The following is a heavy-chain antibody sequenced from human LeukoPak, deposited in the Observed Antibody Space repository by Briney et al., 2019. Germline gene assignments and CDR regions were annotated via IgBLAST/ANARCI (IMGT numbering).Heavy chain of an antibody. Sequence: GGSLKLSCATSGFTFNNYNMNWVRQAPGRALEWVSSITSSGTYIFYADSVKGRFTISRDNAKNSLYLQMNSLRAEDTAVYYCAKSMGATLFDYWGQGTLVTVSS. V-gene: IGHV3-21*04. J-gene: IGHJ4*02. CDR3: AKSMGATLFDY. D-gene: IGHD1-26*01. CDR2: ITSSGTYI. CDR1: GFTFNNYN.